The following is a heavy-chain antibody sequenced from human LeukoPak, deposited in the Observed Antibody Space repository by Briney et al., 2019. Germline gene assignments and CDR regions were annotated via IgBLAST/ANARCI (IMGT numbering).Heavy chain of an antibody. CDR3: ARTSCYSASCVLDY. CDR1: GYTFTSYA. J-gene: IGHJ4*02. D-gene: IGHD2-2*01. Sequence: ASVKVSCKASGYTFTSYAIHWVRQAPGQRLEWMGWINVGNGNTKYSQKFQGRVTITRNTSASTVQMELSSLRSEDTAVFYCARTSCYSASCVLDYWGQGTLVTVSS. CDR2: INVGNGNT. V-gene: IGHV1-3*01.